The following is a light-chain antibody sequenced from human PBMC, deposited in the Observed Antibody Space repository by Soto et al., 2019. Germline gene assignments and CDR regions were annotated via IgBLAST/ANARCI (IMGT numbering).Light chain of an antibody. V-gene: IGLV2-14*01. Sequence: QSALTQPASVSGSPGQSITISCTGTSSDVGGYNYVSWYQQHPGKAPKLMIYDVSNRPSGVSNRFSGSKSGNTASLTISWLQAEDEADYYCRSYTSRSTVVFGGGTKLTVL. CDR3: RSYTSRSTVV. CDR2: DVS. J-gene: IGLJ2*01. CDR1: SSDVGGYNY.